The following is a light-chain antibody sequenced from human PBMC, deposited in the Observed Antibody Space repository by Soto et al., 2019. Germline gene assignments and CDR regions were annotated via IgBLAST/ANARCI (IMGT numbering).Light chain of an antibody. CDR1: QSISSY. Sequence: DIQMTQSPSSLSASVGDSVTITCRASQSISSYLNWYQQKPGKAPKLLIYAASSLQSGVPSRFSGSGSGTDFTLTISSLQPEDVATYYCQQSYSTPNTFGGGTKVEIK. CDR3: QQSYSTPNT. J-gene: IGKJ4*01. CDR2: AAS. V-gene: IGKV1-39*01.